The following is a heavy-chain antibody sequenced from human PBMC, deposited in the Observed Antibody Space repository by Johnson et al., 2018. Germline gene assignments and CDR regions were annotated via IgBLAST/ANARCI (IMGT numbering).Heavy chain of an antibody. CDR3: GSDGRWLHKVDLFYMDV. CDR1: GFTFSSYA. V-gene: IGHV3-30-3*01. CDR2: ISYDGSNK. Sequence: QVQLLESGGGVVQXGRSLRLSCAASGFTFSSYAMHWVRQAPGKGLEWVAVISYDGSNKYYADSVKGRFTISRDNSKNTLYLQMNSLRAEDTAVYYCGSDGRWLHKVDLFYMDVWGKGTTVTVSS. D-gene: IGHD5-24*01. J-gene: IGHJ6*03.